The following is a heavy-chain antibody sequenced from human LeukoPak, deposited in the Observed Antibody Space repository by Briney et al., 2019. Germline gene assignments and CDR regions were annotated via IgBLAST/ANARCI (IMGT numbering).Heavy chain of an antibody. J-gene: IGHJ3*01. CDR1: GFTVSSNS. Sequence: GVSLRLSCTVSGFTVSSNSMSWVRQAPGKGLEGVSFIYNDNSHYSDSVKGRFTISRDNSKNTLYLQMNSLRAEDTAVYYCAKHDSSTSRRRRTTIGAFDVWAQGTMVTVSS. D-gene: IGHD2-2*01. CDR2: IYNDNS. CDR3: AKHDSSTSRRRRTTIGAFDV. V-gene: IGHV3-53*01.